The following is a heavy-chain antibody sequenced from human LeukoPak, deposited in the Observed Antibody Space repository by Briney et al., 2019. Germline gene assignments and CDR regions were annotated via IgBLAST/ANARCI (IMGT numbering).Heavy chain of an antibody. CDR3: ARDSSGYYPFDY. J-gene: IGHJ4*02. Sequence: PSETLSLTCTVSGGSISSSSYYWGWIRQPPGKGLEWIGSIYHSGSTYYNPSLKSRVTISVDTSKNQFSLKLSSVTAADTAVYYCARDSSGYYPFDYWGQGTLVTVSS. D-gene: IGHD3-22*01. CDR1: GGSISSSSYY. CDR2: IYHSGST. V-gene: IGHV4-39*07.